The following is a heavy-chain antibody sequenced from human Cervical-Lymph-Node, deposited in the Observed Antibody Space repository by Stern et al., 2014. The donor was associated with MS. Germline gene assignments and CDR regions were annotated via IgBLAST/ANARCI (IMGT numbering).Heavy chain of an antibody. J-gene: IGHJ4*02. CDR1: GFTFSSYA. V-gene: IGHV3-23*04. D-gene: IGHD2-15*01. CDR2: ISGSGRGT. CDR3: AKNRVAVDS. Sequence: EVHLVESGGNLVQRGGSLRLSCAASGFTFSSYAMTWVRQAPGKGLEWVSEISGSGRGTYYADSVKGRFTISRDNSNNTLFLQMNSLRAEDTAVYYCAKNRVAVDSWGQGTLVTVSS.